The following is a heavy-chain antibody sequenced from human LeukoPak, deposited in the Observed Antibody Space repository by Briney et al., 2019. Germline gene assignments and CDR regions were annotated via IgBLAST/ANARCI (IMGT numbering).Heavy chain of an antibody. J-gene: IGHJ4*02. Sequence: LEXVXVISYDGSNKYYADSVKGRFTISRDNSKNTLYLQMNSLRAEDTAVYYCATPIVVVAATARDYWGQGTLVTVSS. CDR2: ISYDGSNK. D-gene: IGHD2-15*01. V-gene: IGHV3-30*03. CDR3: ATPIVVVAATARDY.